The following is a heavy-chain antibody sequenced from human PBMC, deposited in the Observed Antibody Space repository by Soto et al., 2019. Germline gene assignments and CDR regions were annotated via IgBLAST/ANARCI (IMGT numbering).Heavy chain of an antibody. Sequence: GGSLTLSCAAAGFCFSSYCMYCVRQAPGKGLEWVAVIWYDGSNKYYADSVKGRFTISRDNSKNTLYLQMNSLRAEDTAVYYCARDHGWYSYGYLYYYYYYGMDVWGQGTTVTVSS. CDR3: ARDHGWYSYGYLYYYYYYGMDV. D-gene: IGHD5-18*01. CDR2: IWYDGSNK. CDR1: GFCFSSYC. V-gene: IGHV3-33*01. J-gene: IGHJ6*02.